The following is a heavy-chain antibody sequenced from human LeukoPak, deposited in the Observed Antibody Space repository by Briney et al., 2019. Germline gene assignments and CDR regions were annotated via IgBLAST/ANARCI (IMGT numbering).Heavy chain of an antibody. V-gene: IGHV4-4*07. CDR1: GGSISGHY. Sequence: MSSETLSLTCTVSGGSISGHYWSWIRQPAGKGLEWIGRMSTAGSTNYNPSLKSRVTISADTSKNQFSLKLSSVTAADTAMYFCARGPYIALTGDFDYWGQGTLVTVSS. D-gene: IGHD6-19*01. CDR2: MSTAGST. CDR3: ARGPYIALTGDFDY. J-gene: IGHJ4*02.